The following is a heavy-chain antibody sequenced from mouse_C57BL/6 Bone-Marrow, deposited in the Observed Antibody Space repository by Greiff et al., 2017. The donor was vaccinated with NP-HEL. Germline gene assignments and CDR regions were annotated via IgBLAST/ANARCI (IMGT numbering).Heavy chain of an antibody. J-gene: IGHJ3*01. CDR2: IYPRSGNT. D-gene: IGHD2-2*01. V-gene: IGHV1-81*01. CDR1: GYTFTSYG. Sequence: QVQLQQSGAELARPGASVKLSCKASGYTFTSYGISWVKQRTGQGLEWIGEIYPRSGNTYYNEKFKGKATLTADKSSSTAYMELRSLTSEDSAVYFCAKKGFYYGSPFAYWGQGTLVTVS. CDR3: AKKGFYYGSPFAY.